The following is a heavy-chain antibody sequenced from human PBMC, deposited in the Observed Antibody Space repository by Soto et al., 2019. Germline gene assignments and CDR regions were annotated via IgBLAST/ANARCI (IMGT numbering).Heavy chain of an antibody. V-gene: IGHV3-21*01. CDR1: GFTFSSYS. D-gene: IGHD6-6*01. CDR3: ARDGLPSIAARSDY. CDR2: ISSSSSYI. Sequence: GGSLRLSCAASGFTFSSYSMNWVRQAPGKGLEWVSSISSSSSYIYYADSVKGRFTISRDNAKNSLYLQMNSLRAEDTAVYYCARDGLPSIAARSDYWGQGTLVTVSS. J-gene: IGHJ4*02.